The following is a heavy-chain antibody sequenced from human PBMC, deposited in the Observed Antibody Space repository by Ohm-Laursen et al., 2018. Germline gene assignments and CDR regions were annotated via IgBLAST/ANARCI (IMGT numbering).Heavy chain of an antibody. CDR3: ARARGNWKRDYYYAMDV. CDR2: MNPNSGNT. J-gene: IGHJ6*02. V-gene: IGHV1-8*01. D-gene: IGHD1-1*01. CDR1: GYTFTSYD. Sequence: SSVKVSCKASGYTFTSYDINWVRQATGQGLQWMGWMNPNSGNTGYAQRFQGRVTMTRNTSISTAYMELSSLRSEDTAVYYCARARGNWKRDYYYAMDVWGQGTTVTVSS.